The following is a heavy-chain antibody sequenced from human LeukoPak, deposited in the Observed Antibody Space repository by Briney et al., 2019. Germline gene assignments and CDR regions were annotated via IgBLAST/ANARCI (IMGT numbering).Heavy chain of an antibody. D-gene: IGHD1-26*01. CDR2: ISGSGGST. J-gene: IGHJ4*02. V-gene: IGHV3-23*01. CDR3: AKSGVELHGGGYYFDY. CDR1: GFTFSSYA. Sequence: GFLRLSCAASGFTFSSYAMSWVRQAPGKGLEWVSAISGSGGSTYYADSVKGRFTISRDNSKNTLYLQMNSLRAEDTAVYYCAKSGVELHGGGYYFDYWGQGTLVTVSS.